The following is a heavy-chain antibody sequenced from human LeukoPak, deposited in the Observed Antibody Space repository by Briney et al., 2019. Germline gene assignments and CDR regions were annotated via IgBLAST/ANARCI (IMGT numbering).Heavy chain of an antibody. J-gene: IGHJ4*02. CDR1: GFTVSTNF. V-gene: IGHV3-53*01. CDR2: IYGGGST. CDR3: ASWPVGWYGEDS. D-gene: IGHD6-19*01. Sequence: GGSLRLSCAASGFTVSTNFMSWVRQAPGKGLEWVSVIYGGGSTYNADSVKGRFTISRDTPKNTLYLQMNSLRVEDTAVYYCASWPVGWYGEDSWGQGTLVTVSS.